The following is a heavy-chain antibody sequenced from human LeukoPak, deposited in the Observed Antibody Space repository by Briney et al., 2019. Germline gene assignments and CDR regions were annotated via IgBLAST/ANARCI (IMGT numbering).Heavy chain of an antibody. Sequence: HGASVKVSCKASGYTFTSYGISWVRQAPGQGLEWMGWISAYNGNTNYAQKLQGRVTMTTDTSTSTAYMELRSLRSDDTAVYYCARDPVRFLEWLSYNWFDPWGQGTLMSVSS. J-gene: IGHJ5*02. D-gene: IGHD3-3*01. CDR1: GYTFTSYG. V-gene: IGHV1-18*01. CDR3: ARDPVRFLEWLSYNWFDP. CDR2: ISAYNGNT.